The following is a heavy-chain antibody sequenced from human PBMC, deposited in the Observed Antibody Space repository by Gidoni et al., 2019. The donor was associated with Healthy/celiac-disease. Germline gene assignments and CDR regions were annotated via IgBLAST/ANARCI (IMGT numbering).Heavy chain of an antibody. CDR3: ARMDDFWSGYHFNYYYYCGMDV. CDR1: GFTLSSYS. CDR2: ITSSSSYI. D-gene: IGHD3-3*01. J-gene: IGHJ6*02. Sequence: EVQLVESGGGLVKPGWSLRLSCAASGFTLSSYSMNWVRQAPGKGLEWVSYITSSSSYIYYVDSVKGRFTISRDNAKNSLYLQMNSLRAEDTAVYYCARMDDFWSGYHFNYYYYCGMDVWGQGTTVTVSS. V-gene: IGHV3-21*01.